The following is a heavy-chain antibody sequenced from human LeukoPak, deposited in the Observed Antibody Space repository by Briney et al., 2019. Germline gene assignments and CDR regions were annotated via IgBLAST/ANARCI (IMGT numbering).Heavy chain of an antibody. CDR3: ARQPLLTSYFDY. Sequence: SETLSLTCTVSGGSISSYYWNWIRQPPGKGLEWIGYIYYSGSTNYNPSLKSRVTISVDTSKNQFSLKLSSVTAADTAVYYCARQPLLTSYFDYWGQGILVTVSS. J-gene: IGHJ4*02. V-gene: IGHV4-59*01. D-gene: IGHD2-21*02. CDR2: IYYSGST. CDR1: GGSISSYY.